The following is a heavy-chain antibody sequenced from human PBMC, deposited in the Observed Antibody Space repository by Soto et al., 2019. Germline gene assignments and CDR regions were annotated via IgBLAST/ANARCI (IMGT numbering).Heavy chain of an antibody. J-gene: IGHJ5*02. CDR3: ARDVGGSVVPHWFDP. D-gene: IGHD3-22*01. Sequence: QVQLQESGPGLVKASETLSLSCTVSGHSISADYWSWIRQPAGKRLEWIGRVDASVNTNYKPSLKSRVTMSVDTSKIQFFLKVRSVTAADTAMYFCARDVGGSVVPHWFDPWGQGALVTVSS. CDR2: VDASVNT. CDR1: GHSISADY. V-gene: IGHV4-4*07.